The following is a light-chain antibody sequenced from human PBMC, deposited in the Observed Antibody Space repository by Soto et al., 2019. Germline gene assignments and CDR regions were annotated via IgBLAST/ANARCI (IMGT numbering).Light chain of an antibody. Sequence: QSVLTQPASVSGSPGQSITISCTGTSSDVGGYNYVSWYQQHPGKAPKLMIYDVSNRPSGVSNRFSGSKSGNTASLTISGPQAEDEADYYCSSYTSSSTPGVFGGGTKVTVL. CDR1: SSDVGGYNY. CDR2: DVS. J-gene: IGLJ2*01. CDR3: SSYTSSSTPGV. V-gene: IGLV2-14*01.